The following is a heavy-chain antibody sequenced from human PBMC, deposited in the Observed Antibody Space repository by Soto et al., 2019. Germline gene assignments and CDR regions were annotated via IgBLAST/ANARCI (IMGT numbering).Heavy chain of an antibody. Sequence: QVQLMQSGAEVKKPGSSVKVSCKASGGTFNNYGISWVRQAPGRGLEWMGLIIPIFDTTNYAQNFQGRLTITADEFTSTTYMELRGLKSEDTAVYYCARRGDYNNFDYWGQGTLVTVSS. D-gene: IGHD4-4*01. V-gene: IGHV1-69*12. CDR3: ARRGDYNNFDY. CDR2: IIPIFDTT. CDR1: GGTFNNYG. J-gene: IGHJ4*02.